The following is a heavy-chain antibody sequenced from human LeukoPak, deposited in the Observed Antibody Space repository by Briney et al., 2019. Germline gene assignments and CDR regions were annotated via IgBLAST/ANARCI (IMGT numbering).Heavy chain of an antibody. CDR2: IKQDGSEK. CDR3: AKDAWYYDFWSGQNWFDP. CDR1: GFTFSSYW. D-gene: IGHD3-3*01. V-gene: IGHV3-7*03. Sequence: GGSLRLSCAASGFTFSSYWMSWVRQAPGKGLEWVANIKQDGSEKYYVDSVKGRFTISRDNSKNTLYLQMNSLRAEDTAVYYCAKDAWYYDFWSGQNWFDPWGQGTLVTVSS. J-gene: IGHJ5*02.